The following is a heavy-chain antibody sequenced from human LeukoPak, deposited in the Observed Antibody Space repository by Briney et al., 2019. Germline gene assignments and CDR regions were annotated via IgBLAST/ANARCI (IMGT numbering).Heavy chain of an antibody. CDR2: INPNSGGT. CDR3: ARARSSLWFGELGWFDP. D-gene: IGHD3-10*01. Sequence: ASVKVSCKASGYTFTGYYMHWVRQAPGQGLEWIGWINPNSGGTNYAQKFQGWVTMTRDTSISTAYMELSRLRSDDTAVYYCARARSSLWFGELGWFDPWDQGTLVTVSS. CDR1: GYTFTGYY. V-gene: IGHV1-2*04. J-gene: IGHJ5*02.